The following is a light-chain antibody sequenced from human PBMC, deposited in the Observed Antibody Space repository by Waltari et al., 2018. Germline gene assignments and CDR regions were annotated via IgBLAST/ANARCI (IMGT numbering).Light chain of an antibody. CDR1: QSVLSSSNNKNF. CDR3: QQYYSTPNT. J-gene: IGKJ2*01. Sequence: DIVMTQSPDSLAVSLGGGATMNAKSSQSVLSSSNNKNFLAWYQQKPGQPPKLLIYWASTRESGVPDRFSGSGSGTDFTLTISSLQAEDVAVYYCQQYYSTPNTFGQGTKLEIK. CDR2: WAS. V-gene: IGKV4-1*01.